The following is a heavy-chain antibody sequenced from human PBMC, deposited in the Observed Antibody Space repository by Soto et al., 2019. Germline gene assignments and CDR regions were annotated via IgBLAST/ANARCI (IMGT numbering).Heavy chain of an antibody. J-gene: IGHJ5*02. CDR2: ISSSSSYI. Sequence: KPGGSLRLSCAASAFTFSSYSMHWVRQAPGKGLEWVASISSSSSYIYYADSVKGRFTISRDNAKNSVYLQMNSLRAEDTAVYHCARDQAIFWSGYSWFDPWGQGTLVTVSS. CDR3: ARDQAIFWSGYSWFDP. CDR1: AFTFSSYS. D-gene: IGHD3-3*01. V-gene: IGHV3-21*01.